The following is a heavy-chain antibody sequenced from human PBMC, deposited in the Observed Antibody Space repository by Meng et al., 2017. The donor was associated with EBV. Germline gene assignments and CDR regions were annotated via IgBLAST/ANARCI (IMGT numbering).Heavy chain of an antibody. D-gene: IGHD6-13*01. CDR2: IIPIFGTA. Sequence: VRLVQSGAEVEKPGSSVKVSCKASGGTFSSYAISWVRQAPGQGLEWMGGIIPIFGTANYAQKFQGRVTITADKSTSTAYMELSSLRSEDTAAYYCARAEIAAAGRLDYWGQGTPVTVSS. CDR1: GGTFSSYA. V-gene: IGHV1-69*06. CDR3: ARAEIAAAGRLDY. J-gene: IGHJ4*02.